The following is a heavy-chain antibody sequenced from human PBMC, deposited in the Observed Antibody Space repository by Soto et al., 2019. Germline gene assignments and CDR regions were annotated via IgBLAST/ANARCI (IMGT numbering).Heavy chain of an antibody. V-gene: IGHV4-4*07. CDR2: IYMSGIT. J-gene: IGHJ4*02. Sequence: SEPLSLTCTVSGGSMSGHDWSYIRQHAGKGLEWIGRIYMSGITDYNPSLKSRVTMSVDTSKNQFSLKLSSVTAADTAVYYCARALPPGWEIRGGYFDYWGQGTLVTVSS. D-gene: IGHD1-26*01. CDR1: GGSMSGHD. CDR3: ARALPPGWEIRGGYFDY.